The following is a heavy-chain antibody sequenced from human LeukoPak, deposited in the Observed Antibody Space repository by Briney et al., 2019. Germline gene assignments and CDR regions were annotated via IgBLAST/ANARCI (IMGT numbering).Heavy chain of an antibody. J-gene: IGHJ4*02. CDR2: INSDGSTT. CDR3: ATSTYCSGGNCYSRTLQY. CDR1: GFIFSGYW. D-gene: IGHD2-15*01. V-gene: IGHV3-74*01. Sequence: PGGSLRLSCAASGFIFSGYWMHWVRQAPGKGLVWVSRINSDGSTTNSADSVKGRFTISRDNAKTTLYLQMNSLRAEDTAVYYCATSTYCSGGNCYSRTLQYWGQGTLVTVSS.